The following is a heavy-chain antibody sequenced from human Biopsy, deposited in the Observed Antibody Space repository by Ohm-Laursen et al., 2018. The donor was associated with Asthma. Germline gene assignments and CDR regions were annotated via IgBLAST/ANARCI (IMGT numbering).Heavy chain of an antibody. CDR3: ARTYYDFLTGQVKDDFDM. J-gene: IGHJ3*02. CDR1: GYTFINYA. D-gene: IGHD3-9*01. V-gene: IGHV1-3*01. CDR2: INAGNGNT. Sequence: GASVKVSCKASGYTFINYAIHWVRQAPGQRLEWMEWINAGNGNTKYSQKFQGRVTITRDTSASTAYMDLSSLRSEDTAVYYCARTYYDFLTGQVKDDFDMWGQGTMVTVAS.